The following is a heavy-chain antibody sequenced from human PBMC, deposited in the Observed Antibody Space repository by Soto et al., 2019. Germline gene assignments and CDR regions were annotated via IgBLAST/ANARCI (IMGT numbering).Heavy chain of an antibody. CDR1: GFTFSSYG. D-gene: IGHD6-19*01. CDR2: ISYDGSNK. J-gene: IGHJ4*02. Sequence: QVQLVESGGGVVQPGRSLRLSCAASGFTFSSYGMHWVRQAPGKGLEWVAVISYDGSNKYYADSVKGRFTISRDNSKNTLYLQMNSLRAEDTAVYYCAKPGIAVAWYYFDYWAQGTLVTVSS. V-gene: IGHV3-30*18. CDR3: AKPGIAVAWYYFDY.